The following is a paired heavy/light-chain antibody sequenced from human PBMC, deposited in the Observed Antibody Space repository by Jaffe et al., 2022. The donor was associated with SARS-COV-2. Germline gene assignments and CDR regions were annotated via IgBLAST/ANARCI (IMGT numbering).Light chain of an antibody. V-gene: IGKV1-33*01. Sequence: DIQMTQSPSSLSASVGDRVTITCQASQDISNYLNWYQQKPGKAPKLLIYDASNLETGVPSRFSGSGSGTDFTFTISSLQPEDIATYYCQQYDNLVTFGGGTKVEIK. CDR1: QDISNY. CDR3: QQYDNLVT. CDR2: DAS. J-gene: IGKJ4*01.
Heavy chain of an antibody. CDR3: ASRCSSTSCVDAPHYYGMDV. CDR1: GGSISSGGYY. V-gene: IGHV4-31*03. CDR2: IYYSGST. Sequence: QVQLQESGPGLVKPSQTLSLTCTVSGGSISSGGYYWSWIRQHPGKGLEWIGYIYYSGSTYYNPSLKSRVTISVDTSKNQFSLKLSSVTAADTAVYYCASRCSSTSCVDAPHYYGMDVWGQGTTVTVSS. D-gene: IGHD2-2*01. J-gene: IGHJ6*02.